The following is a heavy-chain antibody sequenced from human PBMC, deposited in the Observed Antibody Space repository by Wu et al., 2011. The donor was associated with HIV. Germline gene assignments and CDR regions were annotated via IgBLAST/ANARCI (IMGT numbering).Heavy chain of an antibody. CDR1: GGTFSSYA. J-gene: IGHJ6*03. CDR2: IIPIFGTA. D-gene: IGHD1-26*01. CDR3: GKGEAGYYHYYYMDV. Sequence: QVQLVQSGAEVKKPGSSVKVSCKASGGTFSSYAISWVRQAPGQGLEWMGRIIPIFGTANYAQKFQGRVTITADKSTSTAYMELSSLRSEDTAVYYCGKGEAGYYHYYYMDVWGKGTTVTVS. V-gene: IGHV1-69*14.